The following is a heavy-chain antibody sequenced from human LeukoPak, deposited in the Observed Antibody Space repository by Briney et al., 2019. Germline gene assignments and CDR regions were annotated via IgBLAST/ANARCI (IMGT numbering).Heavy chain of an antibody. CDR3: ARNGGYDSEYCYGMDV. CDR2: IYSGGRT. D-gene: IGHD5-12*01. Sequence: GVSLTLSCAGYGFTVCSNYMMWVRQAPGLGLVGVSVIYSGGRTYYADSVKGRFTISSDNSKNTLYLQMNRLRAEDTAVYYCARNGGYDSEYCYGMDVWGQGTTVTVSS. J-gene: IGHJ6*02. CDR1: GFTVCSNY. V-gene: IGHV3-53*01.